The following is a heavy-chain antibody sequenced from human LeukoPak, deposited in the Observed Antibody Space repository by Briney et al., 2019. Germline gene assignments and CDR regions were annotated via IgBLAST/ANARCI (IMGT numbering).Heavy chain of an antibody. V-gene: IGHV4-59*01. CDR3: AREGTAGTNLNWFDP. CDR1: GRSISSCY. Sequence: SETLSLTCTVSGRSISSCYWSWILQPPGKGLEWIGYISYSGSTNFNPSLKSRVTISVDTSKNQFSLKLSSVTAADTAVYYCAREGTAGTNLNWFDPWGQGTLVTVSS. D-gene: IGHD1-1*01. J-gene: IGHJ5*02. CDR2: ISYSGST.